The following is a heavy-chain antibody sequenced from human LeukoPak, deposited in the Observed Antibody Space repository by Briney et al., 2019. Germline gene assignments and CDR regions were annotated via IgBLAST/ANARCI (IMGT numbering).Heavy chain of an antibody. CDR3: ARRDCSSDTCYWFDF. J-gene: IGHJ4*02. D-gene: IGHD2-2*01. Sequence: GESLKISCKGSGYSFPSFWIGWVRQMPGKGLEWMGIIYPGDSKTRYNPSFQGQVTISVDRSISTAYLQWSNLQASDNAIYFCARRDCSSDTCYWFDFWGQGTLVTVSS. V-gene: IGHV5-51*01. CDR1: GYSFPSFW. CDR2: IYPGDSKT.